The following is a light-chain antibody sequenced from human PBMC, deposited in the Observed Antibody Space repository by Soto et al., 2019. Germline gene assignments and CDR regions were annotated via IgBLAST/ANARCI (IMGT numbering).Light chain of an antibody. V-gene: IGKV3-11*01. CDR3: QQRFT. Sequence: EIVLTQSPGTLSLSPGETATLSCRASQSVSNYLAWFQQKPGQPPRLLIYDISKRATGIPARFSGSGSGTDFTLTISRLEPEDFAVYYCQQRFTFGPGTKVDIK. CDR1: QSVSNY. J-gene: IGKJ3*01. CDR2: DIS.